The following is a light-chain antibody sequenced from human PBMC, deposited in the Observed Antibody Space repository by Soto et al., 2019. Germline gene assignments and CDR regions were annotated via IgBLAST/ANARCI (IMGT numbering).Light chain of an antibody. Sequence: DIQMTQSPSTLSASVGDRVTITCRASQSISAWLAWYQQIPGKAPKLLIYDASSLESAVPSRFSGSGSGTEFTLTISSLQPDDFAAYYCQQYNSYSPTFGQGTKLEI. CDR3: QQYNSYSPT. V-gene: IGKV1-5*01. J-gene: IGKJ2*01. CDR2: DAS. CDR1: QSISAW.